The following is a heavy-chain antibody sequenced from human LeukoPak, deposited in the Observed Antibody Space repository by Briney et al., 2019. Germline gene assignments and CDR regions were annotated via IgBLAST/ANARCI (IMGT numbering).Heavy chain of an antibody. CDR3: ARELGGTKTGGFDI. CDR2: IGAAGAHT. D-gene: IGHD1-14*01. J-gene: IGHJ3*02. CDR1: GLRFSYHD. Sequence: PGGSLRLSCAASGLRFSYHDMHWVRQAPGKGLEFVSSIGAAGAHTFYADSVKGRFTISRDNFQSTMYLQMDGLRPEDSAVYYCARELGGTKTGGFDIWGQGTVVTVSS. V-gene: IGHV3-64*02.